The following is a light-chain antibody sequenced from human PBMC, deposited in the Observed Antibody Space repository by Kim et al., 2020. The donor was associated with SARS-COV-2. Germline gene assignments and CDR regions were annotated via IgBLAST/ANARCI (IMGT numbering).Light chain of an antibody. J-gene: IGLJ2*01. V-gene: IGLV2-11*01. CDR3: CSYAGSYSLV. CDR2: DVS. CDR1: SSDVRGYNY. Sequence: GQSVTISCTGTSSDVRGYNYVSWYQKHPGKAPKLMIYDVSKWPSGVPDRFSGSKSGNTASLTISGLQAEDEADYYCCSYAGSYSLVFGGGTQLTVL.